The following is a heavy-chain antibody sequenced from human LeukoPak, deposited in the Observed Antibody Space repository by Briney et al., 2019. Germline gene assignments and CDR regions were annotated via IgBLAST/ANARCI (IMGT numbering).Heavy chain of an antibody. D-gene: IGHD5-18*01. J-gene: IGHJ3*02. CDR3: AKGGGYSCGNDAFDI. Sequence: PGGSLRLSCAASGFTFDDYAMHWVRQAPGKGLEWVSGISWNSGSIGYADSVKGRFTISRDNAKNSLYLQMNSLRAEDMALYYCAKGGGYSCGNDAFDIWGQGTMVTVSS. CDR1: GFTFDDYA. V-gene: IGHV3-9*03. CDR2: ISWNSGSI.